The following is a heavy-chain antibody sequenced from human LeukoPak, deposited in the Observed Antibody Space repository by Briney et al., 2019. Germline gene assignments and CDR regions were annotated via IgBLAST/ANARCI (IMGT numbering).Heavy chain of an antibody. Sequence: GGSLRLSCAASGFTFSSYWMHWVRQAPGKGLVWVSRINSDGSSTSYADSVKGRFTISRDNAKNTLYLQMNSLRAEDTAVYYCARANGAYCGGDCYAFDIWGQGTMVTVSS. CDR3: ARANGAYCGGDCYAFDI. D-gene: IGHD2-21*02. CDR2: INSDGSST. J-gene: IGHJ3*02. CDR1: GFTFSSYW. V-gene: IGHV3-74*01.